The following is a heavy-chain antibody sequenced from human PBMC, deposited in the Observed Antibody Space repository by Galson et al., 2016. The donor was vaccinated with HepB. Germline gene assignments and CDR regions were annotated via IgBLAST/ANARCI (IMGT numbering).Heavy chain of an antibody. CDR2: ISSDGAHK. V-gene: IGHV3-30*03. J-gene: IGHJ1*01. CDR1: GFTFSTYG. D-gene: IGHD6-19*01. Sequence: SLRLSCAGSGFTFSTYGIHWVRQAPGKGLEWQATISSDGAHKHYADSVKGRFTISRDNSKNTVHLEMNNLRHEDTAFYYCASHPVAGQHWGQGTQVTVSS. CDR3: ASHPVAGQH.